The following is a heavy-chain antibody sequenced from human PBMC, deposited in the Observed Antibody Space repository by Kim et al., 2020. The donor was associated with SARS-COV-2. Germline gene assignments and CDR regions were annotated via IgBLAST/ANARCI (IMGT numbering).Heavy chain of an antibody. V-gene: IGHV3-15*01. CDR2: IKSKTDGGTT. CDR1: GFTFSNAW. CDR3: TTDSRSPLRYFDWLFNTETADY. J-gene: IGHJ4*02. Sequence: GGSLRLSCAASGFTFSNAWMSWVRQAPGKGLEWVGRIKSKTDGGTTDYAAPVKGRFTISRDDSKNTLYLQMNSLKTEDTAVYYCTTDSRSPLRYFDWLFNTETADYWGQGTLVTLSS. D-gene: IGHD3-9*01.